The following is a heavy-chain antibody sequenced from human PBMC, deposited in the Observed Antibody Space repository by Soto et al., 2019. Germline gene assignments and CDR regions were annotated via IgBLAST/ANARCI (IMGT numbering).Heavy chain of an antibody. CDR1: GYTFASYG. CDR3: AWDGIAARPTPDY. D-gene: IGHD6-6*01. CDR2: ISGYNGNT. J-gene: IGHJ4*01. V-gene: IGHV1-18*01. Sequence: QVQLVQSGAEVKKPGASVKVSCKASGYTFASYGINWVRQAPGQGLEWMGWISGYNGNTKYAQKFRGRVNMTTDTSTSTASKELRRLRSDDTALYYCAWDGIAARPTPDYWGHGTLVTVSS.